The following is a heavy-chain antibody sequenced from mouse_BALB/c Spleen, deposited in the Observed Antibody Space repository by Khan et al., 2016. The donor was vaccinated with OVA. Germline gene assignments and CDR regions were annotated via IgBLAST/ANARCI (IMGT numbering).Heavy chain of an antibody. Sequence: EVQLVESGPGLVKPSQSLSLTCTVTGYSITSDYAWNWIRQFPGNKLEWMGYISSSGSTNYNPALKSRISITLDTSKNQFFLQLNSVTTEDTATYYCARDGSRYNYAMDYWGQGTSVTVSS. V-gene: IGHV3-2*02. CDR3: ARDGSRYNYAMDY. CDR1: GYSITSDYA. D-gene: IGHD2-3*01. CDR2: ISSSGST. J-gene: IGHJ4*01.